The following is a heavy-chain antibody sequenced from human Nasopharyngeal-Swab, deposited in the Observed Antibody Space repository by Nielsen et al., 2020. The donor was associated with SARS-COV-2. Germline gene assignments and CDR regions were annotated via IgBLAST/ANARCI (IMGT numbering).Heavy chain of an antibody. V-gene: IGHV4-39*01. CDR3: ASGRLRFLEWPAEGEFYYYYGMDV. Sequence: VRQMPGKGLEWIGSIYYSGSTYYNPSLKSRVTISVDTSKNQFSLKLSSVTAADTAVYYCASGRLRFLEWPAEGEFYYYYGMDVWGQGTTVTVSS. J-gene: IGHJ6*02. CDR2: IYYSGST. D-gene: IGHD3-3*01.